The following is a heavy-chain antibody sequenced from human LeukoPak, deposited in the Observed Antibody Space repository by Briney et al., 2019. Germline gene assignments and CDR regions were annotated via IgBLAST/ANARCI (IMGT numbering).Heavy chain of an antibody. CDR2: IYWDDDR. CDR1: GFSLSTRGVG. CDR3: AHAPFYGNYFEY. Sequence: KESGPTLVKPTQTLTLTCTLSGFSLSTRGVGVGWIRQPPGKALEWLALIYWDDDRRYSPSLKSRLTITKDTSKNQVVLTMTNVDPVDTATYFCAHAPFYGNYFEYWGQGTLVTVSS. V-gene: IGHV2-5*02. J-gene: IGHJ4*02. D-gene: IGHD2/OR15-2a*01.